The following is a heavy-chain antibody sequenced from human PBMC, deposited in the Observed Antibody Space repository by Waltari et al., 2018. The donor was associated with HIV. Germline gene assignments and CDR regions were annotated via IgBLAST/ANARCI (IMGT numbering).Heavy chain of an antibody. CDR3: ARDQSNSVVVTEGAFDI. CDR1: GGTFNTHA. V-gene: IGHV1-69*01. J-gene: IGHJ3*02. Sequence: QVQLVQSGAEVKKPGSSVKVSCKASGGTFNTHAINWIRQAPGQGVEWVGGIKPIFGTANYPQKVQGRVTITADDSTSTADMELSSLIFEDTAVYYCARDQSNSVVVTEGAFDIWGQGTMVTVSS. CDR2: IKPIFGTA. D-gene: IGHD2-21*02.